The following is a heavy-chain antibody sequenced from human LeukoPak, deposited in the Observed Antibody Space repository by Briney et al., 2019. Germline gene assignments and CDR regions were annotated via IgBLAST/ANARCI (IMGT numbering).Heavy chain of an antibody. V-gene: IGHV3-23*01. J-gene: IGHJ4*02. CDR1: GFTFSSYA. Sequence: GGSLRLSCAASGFTFSSYAMSWVRQAPGKGLEWVSAISGSGGSTYYADSVKGRFTISRDNSKNTLYLQINSLRAEDTAVYYCAKDGPDYVCGSYRSFEYWGQGTLVTVSS. CDR3: AKDGPDYVCGSYRSFEY. CDR2: ISGSGGST. D-gene: IGHD3-16*02.